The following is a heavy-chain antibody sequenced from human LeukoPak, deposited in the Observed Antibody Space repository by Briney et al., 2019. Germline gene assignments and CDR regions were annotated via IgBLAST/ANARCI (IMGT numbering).Heavy chain of an antibody. CDR2: IQNSART. CDR1: VGSFNSGSYF. Sequence: SETLSLTCTVSVGSFNSGSYFWSWIRQPPGKGLEWIGYIQNSARTNYNPSLESLVTISVDSSKDQFSLRLSSVTAADTAVYYCATDYSNFYGMDVWGQGTTVTVSS. J-gene: IGHJ6*02. V-gene: IGHV4-61*01. CDR3: ATDYSNFYGMDV. D-gene: IGHD4-11*01.